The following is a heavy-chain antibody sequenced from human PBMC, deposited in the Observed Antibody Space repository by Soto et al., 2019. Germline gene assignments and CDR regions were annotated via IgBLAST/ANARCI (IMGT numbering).Heavy chain of an antibody. Sequence: QITLKESGPTLVKPTQTLTLTCTFSGFSLSTSGVGVGWIRQPPGKALEWLALIYWDDDKRYSPSLKSRVTITKDTSKNQVVLTMTNMDPVDTATYYCAHRRRGGYSYASYNFDYWGQGTLVTVSS. V-gene: IGHV2-5*02. J-gene: IGHJ4*02. D-gene: IGHD5-18*01. CDR3: AHRRRGGYSYASYNFDY. CDR2: IYWDDDK. CDR1: GFSLSTSGVG.